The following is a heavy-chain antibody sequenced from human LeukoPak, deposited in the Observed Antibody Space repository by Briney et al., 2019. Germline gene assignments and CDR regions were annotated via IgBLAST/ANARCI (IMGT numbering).Heavy chain of an antibody. J-gene: IGHJ6*02. V-gene: IGHV1-58*02. CDR3: ARGGSYGFHQYGMDV. Sequence: ASVRVSCKASGFTFSDSAMQWVRQARGQRLEWKGWIVVGSGNTNYAQMFQERVIITRDMSTSTAYMELSSLRSEDTAVYYCARGGSYGFHQYGMDVWGQGTTVTVSS. D-gene: IGHD1-26*01. CDR2: IVVGSGNT. CDR1: GFTFSDSA.